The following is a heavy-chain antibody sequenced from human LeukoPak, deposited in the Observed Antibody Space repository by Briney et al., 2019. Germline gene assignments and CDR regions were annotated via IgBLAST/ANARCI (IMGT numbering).Heavy chain of an antibody. Sequence: GGSLRLSCEASGFSFGSYGFHWVRQAPGKGLEWVTFIRFDGNKKYYADSVKGRFTISRDNSKNTLYLQMNSLRAEDTAVYYCARGHGTMTFDYWGQGTLVTVSS. V-gene: IGHV3-30*02. CDR2: IRFDGNKK. J-gene: IGHJ4*02. D-gene: IGHD1-7*01. CDR3: ARGHGTMTFDY. CDR1: GFSFGSYG.